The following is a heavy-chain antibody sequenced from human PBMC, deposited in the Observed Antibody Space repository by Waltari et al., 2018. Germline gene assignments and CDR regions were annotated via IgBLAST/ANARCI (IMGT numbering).Heavy chain of an antibody. CDR1: GSTFSSYS. D-gene: IGHD1-1*01. Sequence: EVQLVESGGGLVTPGGSLRLTCAASGSTFSSYSMNWVRQAPGKGMEWISAISSSSSYIDYADSVKGLFTISRDTAKTARYLQLNLVRAENTAVYYCARIHDDSNVRNYYYGMAVWGQGATVTLPS. J-gene: IGHJ6*02. CDR2: ISSSSSYI. CDR3: ARIHDDSNVRNYYYGMAV. V-gene: IGHV3-21*01.